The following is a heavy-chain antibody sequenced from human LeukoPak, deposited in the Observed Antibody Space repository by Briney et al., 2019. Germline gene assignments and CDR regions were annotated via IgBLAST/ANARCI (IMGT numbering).Heavy chain of an antibody. CDR3: TRVGYIDEGIDY. CDR1: GFTFSIYS. V-gene: IGHV3-21*06. J-gene: IGHJ4*02. CDR2: ISSSSSYI. D-gene: IGHD5-24*01. Sequence: PGGSLRLSCAASGFTFSIYSMNWVRQAPGKGLEWVSSISSSSSYIYYADSVKGRFTISRDNARNSLYLQMNSLRAEDTAIYYCTRVGYIDEGIDYWGQGTLVTVSS.